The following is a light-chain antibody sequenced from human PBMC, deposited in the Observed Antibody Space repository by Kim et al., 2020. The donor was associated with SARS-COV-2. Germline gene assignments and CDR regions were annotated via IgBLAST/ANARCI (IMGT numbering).Light chain of an antibody. J-gene: IGLJ3*02. CDR2: LNSDGSH. CDR1: SGHSSYA. Sequence: ASGKHACTLSSGHSSYAIAWHQQQPGKGPRDLMKLNSDGSHSKGDGIPDRFSGSSSGAERYLTISSLQSEDEADYYCQTWGTGIWVFGGGTQLTVL. CDR3: QTWGTGIWV. V-gene: IGLV4-69*01.